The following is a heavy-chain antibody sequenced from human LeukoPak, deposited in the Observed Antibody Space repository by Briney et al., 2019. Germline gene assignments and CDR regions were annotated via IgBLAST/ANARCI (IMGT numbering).Heavy chain of an antibody. J-gene: IGHJ4*02. D-gene: IGHD5-24*01. V-gene: IGHV4-34*01. CDR1: GGSFSGYY. CDR3: VRVGTDGYNS. Sequence: SETLSLTCAVYGGSFSGYYWSWIRQPPGKGLEWIGEINHSGSTNYNPSLKSRVTISVDTSKNQFSLKLSSVTAADTAVYYCVRVGTDGYNSWGQGTLVTVSS. CDR2: INHSGST.